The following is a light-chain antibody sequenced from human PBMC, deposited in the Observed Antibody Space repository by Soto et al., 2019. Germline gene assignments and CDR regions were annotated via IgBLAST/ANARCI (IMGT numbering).Light chain of an antibody. J-gene: IGKJ2*01. CDR3: QQYNSYPYT. V-gene: IGKV1-5*03. CDR1: ESISGW. CDR2: KAS. Sequence: DIQMTQSPSTLSASVGDRVIITCRASESISGWLAWYQQRPGRAPNLLIYKASSLASGVPSRFSGSGSGTEFTLTISSLQFDDFATYYCQQYNSYPYTFGQGTKVDIK.